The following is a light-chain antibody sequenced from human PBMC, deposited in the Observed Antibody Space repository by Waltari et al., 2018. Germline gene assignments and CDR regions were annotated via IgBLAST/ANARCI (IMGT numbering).Light chain of an antibody. V-gene: IGLV3-25*03. CDR3: QSSDSTDTYPDV. CDR1: ALPNQY. J-gene: IGLJ2*01. Sequence: SYELTQPPSVSLSPGQTARITCSGDALPNQYAYWYQQKPGQAPVLVIYKDSERPSGIPGGFSGSSSGTTVPLTISGVQAEDEADYYCQSSDSTDTYPDVFGGGTKLTVL. CDR2: KDS.